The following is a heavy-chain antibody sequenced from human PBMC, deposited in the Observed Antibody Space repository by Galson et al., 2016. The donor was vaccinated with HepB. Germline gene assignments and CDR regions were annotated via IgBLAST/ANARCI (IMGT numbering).Heavy chain of an antibody. D-gene: IGHD6-13*01. V-gene: IGHV3-30*04. Sequence: SMRLSCAASGFSLSNHAMDWVRQAPGKGLEWVAVISYDGSDKYYADSVKGRFTISRDNSKNTLYLQRNSLRAEDKAAYFCQGLAARPYDDFDMWGQGTMVIVSA. CDR1: GFSLSNHA. CDR3: QGLAARPYDDFDM. CDR2: ISYDGSDK. J-gene: IGHJ3*02.